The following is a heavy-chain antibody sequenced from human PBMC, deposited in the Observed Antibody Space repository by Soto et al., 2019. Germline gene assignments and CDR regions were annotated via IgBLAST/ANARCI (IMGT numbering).Heavy chain of an antibody. J-gene: IGHJ5*02. V-gene: IGHV1-18*01. CDR3: ARVVGALGHWFDP. D-gene: IGHD1-26*01. Sequence: QVQLVQSGAEVKKPGASVKVSCKASGYNFNSYTISWVRQAPGQGLEWMGRISAYNGNTNYAQKLQGRVTMTTDTSTSTAYMELRSLRSADTSLYHCARVVGALGHWFDPGGQGTLVTVSS. CDR2: ISAYNGNT. CDR1: GYNFNSYT.